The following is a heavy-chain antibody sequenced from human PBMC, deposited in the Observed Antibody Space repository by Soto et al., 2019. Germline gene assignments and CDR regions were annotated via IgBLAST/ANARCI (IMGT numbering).Heavy chain of an antibody. V-gene: IGHV4-39*01. Sequence: PSETLSLTCTVSGSSISGSTFYWGWIRQPPGKGLEWIGGVHHSGSTYYNPSLESRVTISVDTSKNQFSLKLRSVTASDTAVYYCARLDYWGPGTLVTGSS. CDR1: GSSISGSTFY. J-gene: IGHJ4*02. CDR3: ARLDY. CDR2: VHHSGST.